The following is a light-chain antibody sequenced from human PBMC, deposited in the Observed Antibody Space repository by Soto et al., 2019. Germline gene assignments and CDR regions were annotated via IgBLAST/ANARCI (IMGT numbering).Light chain of an antibody. V-gene: IGLV2-14*01. Sequence: QSALTQPASVSGSPGQSITISCTGTSSDVGGYNYVSWYQQHPGKVPKLMIYEVTDRPSGVSNRFSGSKSGNTASLTISGLQAEDVADYYCSSYTITSTRVFGGGTKLTVL. CDR1: SSDVGGYNY. CDR2: EVT. CDR3: SSYTITSTRV. J-gene: IGLJ3*02.